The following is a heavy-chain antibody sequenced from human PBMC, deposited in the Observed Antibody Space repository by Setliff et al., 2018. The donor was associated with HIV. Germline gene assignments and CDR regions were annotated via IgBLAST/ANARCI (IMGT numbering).Heavy chain of an antibody. CDR2: IDPSDSYV. CDR3: ARHKNGAYSLDS. V-gene: IGHV5-10-1*01. D-gene: IGHD4-17*01. J-gene: IGHJ4*02. Sequence: PGESLKISCKASGYKFTGYWINWVRQMPGKGLEWMGRIDPSDSYVDNSPSFQGHVTISIDKSVSSAHLQWSSLKASDTAMYYCARHKNGAYSLDSWGQGTLVTVSS. CDR1: GYKFTGYW.